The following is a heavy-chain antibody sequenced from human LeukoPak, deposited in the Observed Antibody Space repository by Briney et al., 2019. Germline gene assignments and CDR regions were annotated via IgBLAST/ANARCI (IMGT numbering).Heavy chain of an antibody. CDR3: ARVPRSYYYYYYMDV. CDR2: IYYSGST. D-gene: IGHD2-2*01. Sequence: SETLSLTCTVSGGSITSYYWSWIRQPPGKGLEWIGYIYYSGSTNYNPSLKSRVTISVDTSKNQFSLKLSSVTAADTAVYYCARVPRSYYYYYYMDVWGKGTTVTVSS. CDR1: GGSITSYY. V-gene: IGHV4-59*08. J-gene: IGHJ6*03.